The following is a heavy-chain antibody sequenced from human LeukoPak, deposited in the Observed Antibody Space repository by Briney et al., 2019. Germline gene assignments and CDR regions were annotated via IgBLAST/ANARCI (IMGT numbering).Heavy chain of an antibody. CDR3: ARHGVYFASRPKR. D-gene: IGHD3-9*01. Sequence: GESLKISCQASGDRFASYWIAWVRQMPGKGLEWMGTIYPSDSDTKYSPSFRGQIIISVDKSINTAYLQWNTLKASDTAVYYCARHGVYFASRPKRWGQGTLVTVSS. V-gene: IGHV5-51*01. CDR1: GDRFASYW. J-gene: IGHJ4*02. CDR2: IYPSDSDT.